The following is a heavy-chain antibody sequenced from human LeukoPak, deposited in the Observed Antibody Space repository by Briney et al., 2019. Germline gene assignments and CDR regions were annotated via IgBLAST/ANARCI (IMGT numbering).Heavy chain of an antibody. CDR1: GFTVSSNY. Sequence: PGGSLRLSCAASGFTVSSNYMSWLRQAPGKGLEWVSDIYSCGSTYYADSVKGRFTISRDNSKTPLYLQMNRLRAEATAVYYCARDYYDSSGAGSLWGQGTLVTVSS. D-gene: IGHD3-22*01. J-gene: IGHJ4*02. V-gene: IGHV3-66*03. CDR3: ARDYYDSSGAGSL. CDR2: IYSCGST.